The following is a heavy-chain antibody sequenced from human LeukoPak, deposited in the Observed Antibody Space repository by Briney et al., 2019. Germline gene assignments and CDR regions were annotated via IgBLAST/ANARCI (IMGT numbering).Heavy chain of an antibody. Sequence: SETLSLTCTVSGYSISSGYYWGWIRQPPGKGLEWIGSIYHSGSTYYNPSLKSRVTISVDTSKNQFSLKLSSVTAADTAVYYCARVTYCTNGVCYWYYFDYWGQGTLVTVSS. D-gene: IGHD2-8*01. CDR2: IYHSGST. J-gene: IGHJ4*02. CDR1: GYSISSGYY. CDR3: ARVTYCTNGVCYWYYFDY. V-gene: IGHV4-38-2*02.